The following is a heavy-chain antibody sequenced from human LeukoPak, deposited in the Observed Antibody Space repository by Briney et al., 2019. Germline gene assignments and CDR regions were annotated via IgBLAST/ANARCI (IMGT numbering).Heavy chain of an antibody. CDR1: GYTFTDYN. V-gene: IGHV1-2*02. Sequence: ASVKVSCKASGYTFTDYNIHWVRQAPGQGLEWMGWISPNTGGTKYAQEFQGRVTVTRDTSISTAYMELSRLRSDDTAVYYCARGARITIFGVVIIYWGQGALVTVSS. CDR3: ARGARITIFGVVIIY. J-gene: IGHJ4*02. CDR2: ISPNTGGT. D-gene: IGHD3-3*01.